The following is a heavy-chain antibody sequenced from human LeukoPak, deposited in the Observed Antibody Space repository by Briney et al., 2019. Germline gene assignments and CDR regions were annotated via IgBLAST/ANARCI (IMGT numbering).Heavy chain of an antibody. CDR3: ARVRGSGSYMYAYYFDY. J-gene: IGHJ4*02. CDR2: IIPMFGTA. CDR1: GGTFSSYA. Sequence: VASVKVSCKASGGTFSSYAISWVRQAPGQGLEWMGGIIPMFGTANYAQKFQGRVTITADKSTSTAYMELSSLRSEDTAVYYCARVRGSGSYMYAYYFDYWGQGTLVTVSS. V-gene: IGHV1-69*06. D-gene: IGHD1-26*01.